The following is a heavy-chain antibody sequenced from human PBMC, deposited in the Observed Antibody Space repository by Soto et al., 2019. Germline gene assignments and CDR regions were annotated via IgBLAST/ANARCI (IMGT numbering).Heavy chain of an antibody. CDR1: GGSISSSSYY. V-gene: IGHV4-39*07. CDR2: IYYSGST. D-gene: IGHD3-9*01. CDR3: ARFTYYDILTGYYDQMYNWFDP. J-gene: IGHJ5*02. Sequence: PSETLSLTCPVSGGSISSSSYYWGWIRQPPGKGLEGIGGIYYSGSTYYNPSLKSRVTISVDTSKNQFSLKLSSVTAADTAVYYCARFTYYDILTGYYDQMYNWFDPWGQGTLVTVSS.